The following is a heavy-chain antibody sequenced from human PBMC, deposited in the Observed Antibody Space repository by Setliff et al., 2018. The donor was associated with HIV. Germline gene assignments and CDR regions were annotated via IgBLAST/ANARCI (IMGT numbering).Heavy chain of an antibody. Sequence: GGSLRLSCVASGFTFSAHFMSWVRQAPGKGLEWVGSINRDGSEEYFVDSVKGRFSISRDNARNSLYLQMNSLRAEDTAVYYCGPGLNWGQGTLVTVSS. J-gene: IGHJ4*02. CDR1: GFTFSAHF. V-gene: IGHV3-7*03. CDR2: INRDGSEE. D-gene: IGHD6-25*01. CDR3: GPGLN.